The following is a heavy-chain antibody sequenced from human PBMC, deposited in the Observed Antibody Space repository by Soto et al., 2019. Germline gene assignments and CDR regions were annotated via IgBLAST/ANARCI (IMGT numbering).Heavy chain of an antibody. CDR2: ISAYNGNT. Sequence: VASVKVSCKASGYTFTSYGISWVRQAPGQGLEWMGWISAYNGNTNYAQKLQGRVTMTTDTSTSTAYMELRSLRSDDTAVYYCARQGGSYTQKYMEYNWFDPWGQGTLVTVSS. J-gene: IGHJ5*02. CDR3: ARQGGSYTQKYMEYNWFDP. D-gene: IGHD3-16*01. V-gene: IGHV1-18*04. CDR1: GYTFTSYG.